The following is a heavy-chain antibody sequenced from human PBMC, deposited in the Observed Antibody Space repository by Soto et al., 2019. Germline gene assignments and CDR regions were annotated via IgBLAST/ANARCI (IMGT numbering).Heavy chain of an antibody. J-gene: IGHJ5*02. CDR3: AKDQAGGWISHGYDH. Sequence: EVQLLQSGGDWVQPGGSLRLSCAVSGFPFSGYAMSWVRQAPGKGLEWVSGISNTGGSTFYADSVKGRFTISRDNSENKLYLQMNSLKAEDTAVYFCAKDQAGGWISHGYDHWGQGSRVAVSA. CDR1: GFPFSGYA. D-gene: IGHD5-12*01. CDR2: ISNTGGST. V-gene: IGHV3-23*01.